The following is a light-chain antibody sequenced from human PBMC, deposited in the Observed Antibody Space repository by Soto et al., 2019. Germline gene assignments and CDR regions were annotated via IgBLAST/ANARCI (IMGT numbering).Light chain of an antibody. CDR1: QSVSSNY. Sequence: EIVLTQSPGTLSLSPGERGTLSCRASQSVSSNYLAGYQQKPGQAPRLLIYSAFSRSTGIPDRFSDSASGTDFTLTISRLQPADFAVYYCQYYGSSPWTFGQGTKVEIK. V-gene: IGKV3-20*01. J-gene: IGKJ1*01. CDR3: QYYGSSPWT. CDR2: SAF.